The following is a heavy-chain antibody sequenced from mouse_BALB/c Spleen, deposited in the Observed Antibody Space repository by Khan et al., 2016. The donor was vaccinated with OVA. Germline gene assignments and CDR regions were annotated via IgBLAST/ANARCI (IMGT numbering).Heavy chain of an antibody. D-gene: IGHD1-1*01. V-gene: IGHV3-6*02. J-gene: IGHJ1*01. CDR3: ARGWVVVPYWYFDV. CDR1: GYSITSAYC. CDR2: ISYDGSN. Sequence: EVQLQESGPGLVKPSQSLSLTCSVTGYSITSAYCWNWIRQFPGNKLEWRGYISYDGSNNYNPSLKNRIPIPRATSKNQSFLKLNHVTTEDTATYYCARGWVVVPYWYFDVWGAGTTVTVSS.